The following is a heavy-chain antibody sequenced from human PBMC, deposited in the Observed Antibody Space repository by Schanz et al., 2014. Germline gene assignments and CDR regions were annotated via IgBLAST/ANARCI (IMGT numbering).Heavy chain of an antibody. D-gene: IGHD3-10*01. J-gene: IGHJ4*02. CDR2: ISYGTSYI. V-gene: IGHV3-21*04. CDR3: AKDPRGDKNDRAYYFDY. Sequence: EVKMVESGGGLVKPGGSLRLSCAASGFNFSSYSLNWVRQAPGKGLEWVSSISYGTSYIYYAESVKGRFTISRDNSENTLYLQMSSLRVEDTAVYYCAKDPRGDKNDRAYYFDYWGQGTLVTVSS. CDR1: GFNFSSYS.